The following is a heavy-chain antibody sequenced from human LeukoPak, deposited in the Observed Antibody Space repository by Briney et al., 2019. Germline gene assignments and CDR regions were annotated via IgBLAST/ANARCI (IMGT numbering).Heavy chain of an antibody. CDR3: AKGRWRNSWFDS. J-gene: IGHJ5*01. CDR2: VSYDGSNK. V-gene: IGHV3-30*18. CDR1: GFTFSSYD. Sequence: GGSLRLSCAASGFTFSSYDMDWVRQAPGKGLEWVAVVSYDGSNKYYANSVKGRFTISRDNSKNTLYLQMNSLRVEDTAVYYCAKGRWRNSWFDSWGQGTLVTVSS. D-gene: IGHD3-16*02.